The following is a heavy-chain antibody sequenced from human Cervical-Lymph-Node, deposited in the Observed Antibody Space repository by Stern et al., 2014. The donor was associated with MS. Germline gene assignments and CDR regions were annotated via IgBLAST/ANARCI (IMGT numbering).Heavy chain of an antibody. CDR3: AKGFTLTMTTPIED. CDR1: GFTFETYG. V-gene: IGHV3-9*01. CDR2: ISWNSVGI. D-gene: IGHD1-1*01. Sequence: EVQLEESGGGLVQPGVSLRLACEVSGFTFETYGMHWVRQAPGKGLEWVSGISWNSVGIGYADSVRGRFTISRDNGKNSLFLQMNSLRAEDTALYYCAKGFTLTMTTPIEDWGQGTPVTVSS. J-gene: IGHJ4*02.